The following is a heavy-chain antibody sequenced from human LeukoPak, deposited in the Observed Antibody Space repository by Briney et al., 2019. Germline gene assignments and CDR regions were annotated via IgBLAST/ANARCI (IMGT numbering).Heavy chain of an antibody. J-gene: IGHJ3*02. CDR3: ARDSPPGSVYDSSGYTQMLDASDI. V-gene: IGHV4-4*07. Sequence: SETLSLTCTVSGGSISSYYWSWIRQPAGKGLEWIGRIYTSGSTNYNPSLKSRVTISVDTSKNQFSLKLSPVTAADTAVYYCARDSPPGSVYDSSGYTQMLDASDIWGQGTMVTVSS. D-gene: IGHD3-22*01. CDR1: GGSISSYY. CDR2: IYTSGST.